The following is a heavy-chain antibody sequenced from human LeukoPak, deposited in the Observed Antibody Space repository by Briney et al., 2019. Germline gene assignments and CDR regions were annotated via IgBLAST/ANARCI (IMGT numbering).Heavy chain of an antibody. CDR3: ARVSSLAVAGFFDY. CDR1: GFTFSSYW. CDR2: IKQDGSEK. Sequence: GGSLRLSCAASGFTFSSYWMNWVRQAPGKGLEWVANIKQDGSEKDYVDSVKGRFTISRDNAKNSLYLQMNSLRAEDTAVYFCARVSSLAVAGFFDYWGQGILVTVSS. V-gene: IGHV3-7*01. D-gene: IGHD6-19*01. J-gene: IGHJ4*02.